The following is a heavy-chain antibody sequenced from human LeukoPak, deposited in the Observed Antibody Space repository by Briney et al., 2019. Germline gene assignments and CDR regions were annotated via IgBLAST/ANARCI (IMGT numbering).Heavy chain of an antibody. Sequence: SETLSLTCAVYGGSFSGYYWSWLRQPPGKGLEWIGYIYYSGTTNYNPSLKSRVTMSVDTSKNQFSLKLSSVTAADTAVYYCAGVRATTRGSSATRDAFDIWGQGTMVTVSS. CDR2: IYYSGTT. V-gene: IGHV4-59*12. J-gene: IGHJ3*02. D-gene: IGHD1-26*01. CDR3: AGVRATTRGSSATRDAFDI. CDR1: GGSFSGYY.